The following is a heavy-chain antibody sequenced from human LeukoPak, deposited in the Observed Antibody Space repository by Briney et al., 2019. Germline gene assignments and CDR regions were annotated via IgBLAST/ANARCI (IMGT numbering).Heavy chain of an antibody. V-gene: IGHV4-38-2*02. D-gene: IGHD6-19*01. CDR3: ARRHSSGWFYY. CDR2: IYRSGST. Sequence: SETLSLTCTVSGYSISNGYYWDWIRQPPGRGLEWIGNIYRSGSTSYNPSLKSRVTISVDTSKNQFSLKVNSVTAADTAAYYCARRHSSGWFYYWGQGTLVTVSS. CDR1: GYSISNGYY. J-gene: IGHJ4*02.